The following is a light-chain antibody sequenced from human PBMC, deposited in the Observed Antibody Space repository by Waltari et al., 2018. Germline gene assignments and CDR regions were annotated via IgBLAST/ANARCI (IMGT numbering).Light chain of an antibody. CDR3: SSYAGSNNLV. Sequence: QSALTQPPSASGSPGQAVTIPCTGTSSDVGGYKLCPWHQPHPGRAPKLMIYEVNHRPLAVPDRFSGSKSGNTASLTVSGLQAEDEADYYCSSYAGSNNLVFGTGTKVTVL. CDR1: SSDVGGYKL. J-gene: IGLJ1*01. V-gene: IGLV2-8*01. CDR2: EVN.